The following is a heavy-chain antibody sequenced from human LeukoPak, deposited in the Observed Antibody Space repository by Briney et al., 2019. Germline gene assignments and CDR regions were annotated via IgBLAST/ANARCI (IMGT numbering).Heavy chain of an antibody. V-gene: IGHV3-66*04. J-gene: IGHJ6*02. CDR1: GITVNSTY. CDR2: AYSDGNT. D-gene: IGHD6-19*01. Sequence: LSGGSLRLSCAASGITVNSTYISWVRQAPGQGLERVSVAYSDGNTYYAGSVKGRFTISRDNSKNTLFLQMNSLRAEDTAVYYCARLFGSGWPGYFYYAMDVWGQGTTVAVSS. CDR3: ARLFGSGWPGYFYYAMDV.